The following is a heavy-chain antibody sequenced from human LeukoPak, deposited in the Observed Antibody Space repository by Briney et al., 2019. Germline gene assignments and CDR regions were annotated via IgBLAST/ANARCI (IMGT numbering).Heavy chain of an antibody. D-gene: IGHD6-6*01. CDR1: GFTFSSYS. CDR2: ISSSSSYI. J-gene: IGHJ4*02. Sequence: GGSLRLSCAASGFTFSSYSMNWVRQAPGKGLEWVSSISSSSSYIYYADSVKGRFTISGDNAENSLYLQMNSLRAEDTAVYYCARGIAAQGTDYWGQGTLVTVSS. CDR3: ARGIAAQGTDY. V-gene: IGHV3-21*01.